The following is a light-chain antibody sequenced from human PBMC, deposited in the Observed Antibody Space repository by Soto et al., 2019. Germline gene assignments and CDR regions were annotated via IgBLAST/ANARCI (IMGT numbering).Light chain of an antibody. Sequence: QSVLTQPASVSGSPGQSIAISCTGTSSDVGSYNYVSWYQHHPGKAPKLIIYDVSSRPSGVSNRFSGSKSGNTASLTISGLQAEDEADYYCSSYTTSSTEVFGTGTKLTVL. CDR2: DVS. CDR3: SSYTTSSTEV. CDR1: SSDVGSYNY. J-gene: IGLJ1*01. V-gene: IGLV2-14*03.